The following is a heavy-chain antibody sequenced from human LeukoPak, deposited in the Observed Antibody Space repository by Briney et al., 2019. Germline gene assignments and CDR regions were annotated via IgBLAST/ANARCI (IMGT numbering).Heavy chain of an antibody. CDR2: INWNCGST. CDR1: GFTFDDYG. V-gene: IGHV3-20*04. CDR3: ARATHYYESSGYDY. Sequence: GSLRLSCAASGFTFDDYGMTWVRQAPGTGLDLVCGINWNCGSTGYADSVKGRFTISRDNAKNSLYLQMNSLRAEDRALYYCARATHYYESSGYDYWGQGALVTVSS. D-gene: IGHD3-22*01. J-gene: IGHJ4*02.